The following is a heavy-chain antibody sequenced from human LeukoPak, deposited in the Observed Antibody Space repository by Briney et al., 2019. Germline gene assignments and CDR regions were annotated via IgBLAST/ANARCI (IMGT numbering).Heavy chain of an antibody. J-gene: IGHJ4*02. V-gene: IGHV1-2*02. D-gene: IGHD3-22*01. Sequence: ASVKVSCKTSGYTFIAYYMHWVRQAPGQGLEWMGWINPNSGGTNYAQKFQGRVTMTRDTSISTAYMELSRLRSDDTAVYYCAREGYYYDSSGNLYYFDYWGQGTLVTVSS. CDR1: GYTFIAYY. CDR2: INPNSGGT. CDR3: AREGYYYDSSGNLYYFDY.